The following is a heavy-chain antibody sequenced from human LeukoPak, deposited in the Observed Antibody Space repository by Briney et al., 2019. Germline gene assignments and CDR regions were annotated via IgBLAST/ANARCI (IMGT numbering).Heavy chain of an antibody. V-gene: IGHV1-2*02. CDR2: INPNSGST. D-gene: IGHD3-22*01. CDR3: ARVYSTGYYRGRGPIDY. J-gene: IGHJ4*02. Sequence: AAVKVSCKASGYTFTGYSMHWVRQAPGQGLEWMGWINPNSGSTNYAQKFQGRATMTRDTSISTAYMELSRLGSDDTAVYCCARVYSTGYYRGRGPIDYWGQGALVTVSS. CDR1: GYTFTGYS.